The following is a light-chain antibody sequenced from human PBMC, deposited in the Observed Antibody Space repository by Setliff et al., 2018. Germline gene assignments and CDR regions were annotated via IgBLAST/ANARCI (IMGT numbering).Light chain of an antibody. CDR3: SSYRGVTHHI. V-gene: IGLV2-14*03. J-gene: IGLJ1*01. Sequence: QSVLTQPASVSGSLGQSITISCTGTISDVGGYDYVSWYQPHPGKAPKLIIFDVRERPSGVSDRFYASKSGSTASLTISGLQADDEADYYCSSYRGVTHHIFGSGTKVTVL. CDR1: ISDVGGYDY. CDR2: DVR.